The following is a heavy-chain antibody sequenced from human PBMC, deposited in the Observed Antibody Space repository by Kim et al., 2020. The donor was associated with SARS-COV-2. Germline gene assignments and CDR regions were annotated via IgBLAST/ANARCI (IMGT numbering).Heavy chain of an antibody. V-gene: IGHV3-53*04. D-gene: IGHD3-22*01. CDR3: VGTDYYDSSGYVPT. J-gene: IGHJ5*02. Sequence: ADSVKGRFTISRHNSKNTLYLQMNSLRAEDTAVYYCVGTDYYDSSGYVPTWGQGTLVTVSS.